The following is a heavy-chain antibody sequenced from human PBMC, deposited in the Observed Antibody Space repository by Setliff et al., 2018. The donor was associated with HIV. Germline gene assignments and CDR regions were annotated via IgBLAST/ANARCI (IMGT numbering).Heavy chain of an antibody. J-gene: IGHJ5*02. V-gene: IGHV4-34*01. Sequence: SETLSLTCAVYGGSFSGYFWSWIRQPPGKGLEWIGEINNSGSTNYNLSLKSRVTISVDTSKNQFSLKPTSVTAADTAVYYCARGPYTSSWYVSVYWFDPWGQGTLVTVSS. D-gene: IGHD6-13*01. CDR2: INNSGST. CDR3: ARGPYTSSWYVSVYWFDP. CDR1: GGSFSGYF.